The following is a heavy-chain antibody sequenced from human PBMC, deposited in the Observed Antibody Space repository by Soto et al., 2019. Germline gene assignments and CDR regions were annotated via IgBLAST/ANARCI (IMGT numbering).Heavy chain of an antibody. CDR3: AKDGQSIVVVPAAIDY. J-gene: IGHJ4*02. V-gene: IGHV3-23*01. D-gene: IGHD2-2*01. CDR1: GFTFSSYA. CDR2: ISGSGGST. Sequence: GGSLRLSCAASGFTFSSYAMSWVRQAPGKGLEWVSAISGSGGSTYYADSVKGRFTISRDNSKNTLYLQMNSLRAEDTAVYYCAKDGQSIVVVPAAIDYWGQGTLVTVSS.